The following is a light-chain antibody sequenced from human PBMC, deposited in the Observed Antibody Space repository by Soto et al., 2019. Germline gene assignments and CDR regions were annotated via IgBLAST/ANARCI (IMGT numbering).Light chain of an antibody. CDR3: QQYGSSPRT. V-gene: IGKV3-20*01. CDR2: GAS. Sequence: EIVLTQSPGTLSVSPGERSTLSCRASQSVSSNYLAWYQQKPGQAPRLLIYGASSRATGIPDRFSGSGSGTDFTLTISSLEPEDFAVYYCQQYGSSPRTFGHGTKVDIK. J-gene: IGKJ1*01. CDR1: QSVSSNY.